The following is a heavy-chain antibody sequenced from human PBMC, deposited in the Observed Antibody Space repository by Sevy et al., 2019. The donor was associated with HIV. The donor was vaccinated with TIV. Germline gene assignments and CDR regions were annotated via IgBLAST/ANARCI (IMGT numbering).Heavy chain of an antibody. CDR1: GGSISSYY. CDR2: IYYGGST. V-gene: IGHV4-59*01. Sequence: SETLSLTCTVSGGSISSYYWSWIRQPPGKGLEWIGYIYYGGSTNYNPSLKSRVTISVDTSKNQFSLKLSSVTAADTAVYYCARDAYCSGGSCYSNYYYYGMDVWGQGTTVTVSS. J-gene: IGHJ6*02. CDR3: ARDAYCSGGSCYSNYYYYGMDV. D-gene: IGHD2-15*01.